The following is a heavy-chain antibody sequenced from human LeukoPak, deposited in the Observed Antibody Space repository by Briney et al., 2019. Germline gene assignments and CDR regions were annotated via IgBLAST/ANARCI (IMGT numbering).Heavy chain of an antibody. CDR1: GGSISSYW. D-gene: IGHD3/OR15-3a*01. V-gene: IGHV4-59*01. CDR2: IYYSGST. J-gene: IGHJ4*02. CDR3: ATSYDMGWLIGY. Sequence: SETLSLTCTVSGGSISSYWWSWIRQPPGKGLECIGYIYYSGSTNYNPSLKSRVTISVDTSKNQFSLKLSSVTAADTAVYYCATSYDMGWLIGYWGQGTLVTVSS.